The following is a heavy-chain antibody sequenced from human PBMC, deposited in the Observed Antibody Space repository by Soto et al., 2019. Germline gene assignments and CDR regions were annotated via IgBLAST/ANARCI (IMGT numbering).Heavy chain of an antibody. J-gene: IGHJ3*02. CDR3: ATRQVGATGVGAFDI. Sequence: GASVKVSCKVSGYTLTELSMHWVRQAPGKGLEWMGGFDPEDGETIYAQKFQGRVTMTEDTSTDTAYMELSSLRSEDTAVYYCATRQVGATGVGAFDIWGQGTMVTVSS. CDR2: FDPEDGET. D-gene: IGHD1-26*01. V-gene: IGHV1-24*01. CDR1: GYTLTELS.